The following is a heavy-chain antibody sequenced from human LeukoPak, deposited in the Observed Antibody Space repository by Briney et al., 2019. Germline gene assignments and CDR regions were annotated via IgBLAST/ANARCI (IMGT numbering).Heavy chain of an antibody. CDR3: AKEYYVLLVYALGGSFDY. Sequence: PGGSLRLSCAASGVTFSSYLMHWVRQAPGKGLEWVSAISGSGGSTYNADSVKGRFTVSRDNSKNTLYLQMNSLRAEDTAVYYCAKEYYVLLVYALGGSFDYWGRGTLVTVSS. J-gene: IGHJ4*02. D-gene: IGHD2-8*02. CDR2: ISGSGGST. CDR1: GVTFSSYL. V-gene: IGHV3-23*01.